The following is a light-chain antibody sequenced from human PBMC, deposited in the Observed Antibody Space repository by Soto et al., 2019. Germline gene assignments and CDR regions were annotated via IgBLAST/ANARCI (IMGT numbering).Light chain of an antibody. V-gene: IGKV3-15*01. CDR2: GAS. J-gene: IGKJ2*01. Sequence: EILLTQSPDTLSVSPGEKATLSCTASQSVGTNLAWYHQQSGQAPRLLIYGASTRDTGVPARFSGSGSGTEFTLTISSLQSEDFGVYYCQQSDTWPPYTVGQGTKLEI. CDR3: QQSDTWPPYT. CDR1: QSVGTN.